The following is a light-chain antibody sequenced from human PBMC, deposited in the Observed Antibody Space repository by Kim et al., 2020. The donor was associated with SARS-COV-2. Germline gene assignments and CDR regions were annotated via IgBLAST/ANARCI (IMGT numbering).Light chain of an antibody. V-gene: IGKV3-15*01. J-gene: IGKJ4*01. CDR3: QQYDNWSPLT. CDR2: DAS. CDR1: QIISNY. Sequence: EIVMTQSPATLSGSPGESATLSCRASQIISNYLAWYQQKPGQAPRLLIFDASTRATDIPARFAGSGSGTEFTLTISSLESGDFGVYYCQQYDNWSPLTFGGGTKLEI.